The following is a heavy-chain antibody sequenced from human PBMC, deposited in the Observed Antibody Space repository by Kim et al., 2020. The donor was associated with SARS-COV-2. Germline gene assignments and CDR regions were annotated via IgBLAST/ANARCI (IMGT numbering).Heavy chain of an antibody. CDR3: ARAESTSWPQIGY. D-gene: IGHD6-13*01. J-gene: IGHJ4*02. Sequence: SYEQKFQGRVTMTRDTSTSTVYMALSSLRSEDTAVYYCARAESTSWPQIGYWGQGTLVTVSS. V-gene: IGHV1-46*01.